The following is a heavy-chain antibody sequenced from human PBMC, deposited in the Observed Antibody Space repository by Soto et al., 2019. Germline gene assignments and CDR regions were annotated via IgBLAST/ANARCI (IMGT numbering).Heavy chain of an antibody. CDR1: GYIFATYG. D-gene: IGHD2-15*01. CDR3: ARGRYGDY. CDR2: ISAYNGNT. Sequence: QVQLVQSGTEVKKPGASVTVSCKASGYIFATYGISWVRQAPGQGLEWVGWISAYNGNTKYAQKLPGRVTVTTDTSTSTAHMELRRLTSADTAGDYCARGRYGDYWGQGTLVTTSS. V-gene: IGHV1-18*01. J-gene: IGHJ4*02.